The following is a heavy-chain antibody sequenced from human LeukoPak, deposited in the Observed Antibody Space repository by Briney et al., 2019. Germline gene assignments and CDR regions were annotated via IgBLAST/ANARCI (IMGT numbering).Heavy chain of an antibody. V-gene: IGHV1-69*01. Sequence: SVKVSCKASGGTFSSYAISWVRQAPGQGLEWMGGIIPIFGTANYAQKFQGRVTITADESTSTAYMELSSLRSEDTAVYYCAREGFIYCSSTSCPNWFDPWGQGTLVTVSS. CDR2: IIPIFGTA. D-gene: IGHD2-2*01. J-gene: IGHJ5*02. CDR1: GGTFSSYA. CDR3: AREGFIYCSSTSCPNWFDP.